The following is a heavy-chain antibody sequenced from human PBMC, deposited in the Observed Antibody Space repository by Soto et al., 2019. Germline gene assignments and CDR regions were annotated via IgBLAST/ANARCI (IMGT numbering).Heavy chain of an antibody. CDR3: ASIRGVFGY. CDR2: TKDKAYSYTT. D-gene: IGHD3-10*01. Sequence: EVQLVESGGDLVQPGGSLRLSCAASGFSLSDLFIDWVRQAPGKGLEWIGRTKDKAYSYTTEYAASMKGRFTISRDGSRNSLYLQMSSLKTEDPAVYYCASIRGVFGYWGQGTLVTVSS. CDR1: GFSLSDLF. J-gene: IGHJ4*02. V-gene: IGHV3-72*01.